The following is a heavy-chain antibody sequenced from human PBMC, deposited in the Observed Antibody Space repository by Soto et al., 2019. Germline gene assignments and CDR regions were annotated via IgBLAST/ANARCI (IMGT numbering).Heavy chain of an antibody. CDR3: ARDPGAGDYYYYGKDV. CDR1: DDSIRNGGYY. J-gene: IGHJ6*02. D-gene: IGHD6-19*01. V-gene: IGHV4-31*03. CDR2: IHNTGRT. Sequence: SETLSLTCTVSDDSIRNGGYYWSWIRQPPGKGLEWIGYIHNTGRTYYKPSLKSRLTISLDRSKQQVSLTLTSVTAADTAVYYCARDPGAGDYYYYGKDVWGPGTPVTVSS.